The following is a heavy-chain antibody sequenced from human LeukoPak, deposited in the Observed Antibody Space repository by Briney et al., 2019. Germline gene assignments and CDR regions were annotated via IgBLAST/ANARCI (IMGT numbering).Heavy chain of an antibody. Sequence: PGGSLRLSCAASGFTFSDYWMHWVRQAPGKGLEWVSVIYSDGTSYYADSVKARFSISRDNSKNSLYLQMNSLRVEDTAMYYCTKTGGPWDWGQGTLVTVSS. CDR2: IYSDGTS. V-gene: IGHV3-53*01. CDR1: GFTFSDYW. D-gene: IGHD7-27*01. CDR3: TKTGGPWD. J-gene: IGHJ4*02.